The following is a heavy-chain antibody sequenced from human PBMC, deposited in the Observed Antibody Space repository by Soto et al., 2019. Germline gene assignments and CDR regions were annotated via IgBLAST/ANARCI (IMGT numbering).Heavy chain of an antibody. CDR2: IIPIFGTA. CDR3: ARGDFGLATIAAFDI. V-gene: IGHV1-69*13. J-gene: IGHJ3*02. Sequence: SVKVSCKASGGTFSSYAISWVRQAPGQGLEWMGGIIPIFGTANYAQKFQGRVTITADESTSTAYMELSSLRSEDTAVYYCARGDFGLATIAAFDIWGQGTMVTVSS. D-gene: IGHD5-12*01. CDR1: GGTFSSYA.